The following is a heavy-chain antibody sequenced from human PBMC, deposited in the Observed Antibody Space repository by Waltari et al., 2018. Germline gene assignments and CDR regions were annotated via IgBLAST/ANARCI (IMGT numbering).Heavy chain of an antibody. CDR2: IYHSGST. Sequence: PGLVKPSETLSLTCAVSGYSISSGYYWGWIRQPPGKGLEWIGSIYHSGSTYYNPYLKSRVTISVDTSKNQFSLKLSSVTAAYTAVYYCARRQEAGLRYYFDYWGQGTLVTVSS. J-gene: IGHJ4*02. CDR3: ARRQEAGLRYYFDY. D-gene: IGHD4-17*01. V-gene: IGHV4-38-2*01. CDR1: GYSISSGYY.